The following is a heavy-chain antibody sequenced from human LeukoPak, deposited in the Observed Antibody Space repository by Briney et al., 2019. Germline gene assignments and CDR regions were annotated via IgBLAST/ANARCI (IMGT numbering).Heavy chain of an antibody. CDR2: IYSGGST. Sequence: GGSLRLSCAASGFTFSSYPMSWVRQAPGKGLEWVSVIYSGGSTYYADSVKGRFTISRDNSKNTLYLQMNSLRAEDTAVYYCARGLQLGDAFDIWGQGTMVTVSS. CDR3: ARGLQLGDAFDI. V-gene: IGHV3-66*01. CDR1: GFTFSSYP. D-gene: IGHD1-1*01. J-gene: IGHJ3*02.